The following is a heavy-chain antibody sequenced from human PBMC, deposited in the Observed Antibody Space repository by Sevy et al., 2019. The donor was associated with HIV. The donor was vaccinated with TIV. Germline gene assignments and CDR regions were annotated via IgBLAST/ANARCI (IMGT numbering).Heavy chain of an antibody. CDR3: ARDGNSGYYFNYYYYGMDV. CDR2: ISGDSGHT. V-gene: IGHV3-11*06. Sequence: GGSLRLSCAATGFSLNDYYMTWIRQAPGKGLEWVSSISGDSGHTNYAESVKGRFTISRDNTKNFVYLQMDGLRAEDTATYYCARDGNSGYYFNYYYYGMDVWGQGTTVTVSS. D-gene: IGHD3-22*01. J-gene: IGHJ6*02. CDR1: GFSLNDYY.